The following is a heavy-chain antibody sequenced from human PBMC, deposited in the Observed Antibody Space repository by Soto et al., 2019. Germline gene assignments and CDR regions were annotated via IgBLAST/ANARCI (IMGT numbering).Heavy chain of an antibody. CDR2: MNPNSGNT. D-gene: IGHD6-13*01. J-gene: IGHJ6*03. V-gene: IGHV1-8*01. CDR3: ARLAAAGTFYYYYYMDV. Sequence: ASVKVSCKASGYTFTSYDINWVRQATGQGVEWMGWMNPNSGNTGYAQKFQGRVTMTRNTSISTAYMELSSLRSEDTAVYYCARLAAAGTFYYYYYMDVWGKGTTITVSS. CDR1: GYTFTSYD.